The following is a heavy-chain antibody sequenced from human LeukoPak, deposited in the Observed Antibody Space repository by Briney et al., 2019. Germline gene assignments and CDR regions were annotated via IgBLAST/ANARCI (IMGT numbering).Heavy chain of an antibody. CDR1: GYRFASYW. J-gene: IGHJ1*01. V-gene: IGHV5-51*01. CDR2: IYPGDSDT. Sequence: GESLKISCKGSGYRFASYWIGWVRQMPGKGLEWMGNIYPGDSDTRYSPSFQGQVTISADKSISTAYLQWSSLKASDTAMYYCARHSPYDSTGKSEYFQHWGQGTLVTVSS. CDR3: ARHSPYDSTGKSEYFQH. D-gene: IGHD3-22*01.